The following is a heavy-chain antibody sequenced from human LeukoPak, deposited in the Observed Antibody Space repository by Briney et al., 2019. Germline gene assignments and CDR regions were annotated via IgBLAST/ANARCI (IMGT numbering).Heavy chain of an antibody. CDR2: ISAYNGNT. CDR3: ARPATVTTSSWFDP. V-gene: IGHV1-18*01. D-gene: IGHD4-11*01. J-gene: IGHJ5*02. Sequence: ASVKVSCKASGGTFSSYAISWVRQAPGQGLEWMGWISAYNGNTNYAQKLQGRVTMTTDTSTSTAYMELRSLRSDDTAVYYCARPATVTTSSWFDPWGQGTLVTVSS. CDR1: GGTFSSYA.